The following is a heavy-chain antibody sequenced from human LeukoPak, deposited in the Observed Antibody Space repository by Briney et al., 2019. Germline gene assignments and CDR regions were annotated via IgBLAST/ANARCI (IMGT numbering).Heavy chain of an antibody. V-gene: IGHV3-23*01. D-gene: IGHD5-12*01. J-gene: IGHJ4*02. CDR3: AKDLKPDSGYDVDH. CDR1: GFTFSSTS. Sequence: GGSLRLSCAASGFTFSSTSMSWVRQAPGKGLEWVSALWGNNKNIYYADSVKGRFTISRDNSGNMVYLQMSDLRVEDTAVYYCAKDLKPDSGYDVDHWGQGTLVTVSS. CDR2: LWGNNKNI.